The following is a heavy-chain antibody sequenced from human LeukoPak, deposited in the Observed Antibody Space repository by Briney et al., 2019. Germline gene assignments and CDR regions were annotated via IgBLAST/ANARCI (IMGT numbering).Heavy chain of an antibody. J-gene: IGHJ5*01. V-gene: IGHV4-34*01. CDR3: VVSGWYGGFDF. CDR2: INHSGST. CDR1: GGSFSGYY. D-gene: IGHD6-19*01. Sequence: SETLSLTCAVYGGSFSGYYWSWIRQPPGKGLEWIGEINHSGSTNYNPSLKSRVTISVDTSKNQFSLKLSSVTAADTAVYYCVVSGWYGGFDFWGQGTLVIVSS.